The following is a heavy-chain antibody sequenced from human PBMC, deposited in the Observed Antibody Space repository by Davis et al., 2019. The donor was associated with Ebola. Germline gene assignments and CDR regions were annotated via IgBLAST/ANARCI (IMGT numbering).Heavy chain of an antibody. CDR2: IWFDGDYK. J-gene: IGHJ4*01. CDR3: ARDLAGSYPDY. D-gene: IGHD3-10*01. CDR1: GFRFSNYG. Sequence: GGSLRLSCVVSGFRFSNYGMQWVRQAPGKGLEWVGLIWFDGDYKYYADSVRGRFTISRDNSKNTLYLQMDSLRAEDTAVYYCARDLAGSYPDYWGQGTLVTVSP. V-gene: IGHV3-33*01.